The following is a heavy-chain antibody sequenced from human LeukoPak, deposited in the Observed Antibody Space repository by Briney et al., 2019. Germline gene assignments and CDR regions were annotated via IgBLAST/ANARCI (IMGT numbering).Heavy chain of an antibody. J-gene: IGHJ4*02. Sequence: PGGSLRLSCAASGFTFSNAWMSWVRQAPGKGLEWVSHITTTSNTKYYADSVKGRFTISRDNAKNSLYLQMNSLRDEDTAVYYCARRGCGGDCYQVDYWGQGTLVTVSS. D-gene: IGHD2-21*02. CDR2: ITTTSNTK. CDR3: ARRGCGGDCYQVDY. V-gene: IGHV3-48*02. CDR1: GFTFSNAW.